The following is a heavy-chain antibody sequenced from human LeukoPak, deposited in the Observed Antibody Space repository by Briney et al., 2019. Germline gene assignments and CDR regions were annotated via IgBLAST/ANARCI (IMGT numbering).Heavy chain of an antibody. D-gene: IGHD4-17*01. CDR1: GFTFSTYA. CDR2: IWSDSTNK. CDR3: ARDRLTTVTTFHFDY. J-gene: IGHJ4*02. Sequence: GGSLRLSCAASGFTFSTYAMHWVRQAPGKGLEWVAAIWSDSTNKYYADSVRGRFTISRDNSKNTLYLQMSSLRAEDTAMYYCARDRLTTVTTFHFDYWGQGTLVTVSS. V-gene: IGHV3-33*01.